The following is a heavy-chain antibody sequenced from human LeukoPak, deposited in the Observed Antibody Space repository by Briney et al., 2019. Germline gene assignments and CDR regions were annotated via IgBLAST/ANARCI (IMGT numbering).Heavy chain of an antibody. CDR3: ARLRVSSGYYSDY. Sequence: PGGSLRLSCAASGYSFSTYGMHWVRQAPGKGLVWVSRINSDESTTSYAESVKGRFTISRDNAKNTLYLQMNSLRAEDTAVYYCARLRVSSGYYSDYWGQGTLVTVSS. D-gene: IGHD3-22*01. CDR1: GYSFSTYG. J-gene: IGHJ4*02. CDR2: INSDESTT. V-gene: IGHV3-74*01.